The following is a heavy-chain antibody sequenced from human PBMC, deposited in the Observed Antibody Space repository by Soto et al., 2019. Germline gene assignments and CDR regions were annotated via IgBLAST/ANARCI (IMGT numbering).Heavy chain of an antibody. D-gene: IGHD3-10*01. Sequence: SETLSLTCTVSGGSISSYYWSWIRQPPGKGLEWIGYIYYSGSTNYNPSLKSRVTISVDTSKNQFSLKLSSVTAADTAVYYCARDSPGLWFDPWGQGTLVTVS. CDR2: IYYSGST. CDR3: ARDSPGLWFDP. CDR1: GGSISSYY. J-gene: IGHJ5*02. V-gene: IGHV4-59*01.